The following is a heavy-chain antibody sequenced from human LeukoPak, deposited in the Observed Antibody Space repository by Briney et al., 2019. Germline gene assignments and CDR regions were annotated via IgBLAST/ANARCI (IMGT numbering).Heavy chain of an antibody. D-gene: IGHD1-1*01. J-gene: IGHJ3*02. Sequence: SVKVSCKASGGTFSSYAISWVRQAPGQGLKWMGGIIPIFGTANSAQKFQGRVTITTDESTSTAYMELSSLRSEDTAVYYCARETLRVPGAFDIWGQGTMVTVSS. CDR2: IIPIFGTA. CDR3: ARETLRVPGAFDI. CDR1: GGTFSSYA. V-gene: IGHV1-69*05.